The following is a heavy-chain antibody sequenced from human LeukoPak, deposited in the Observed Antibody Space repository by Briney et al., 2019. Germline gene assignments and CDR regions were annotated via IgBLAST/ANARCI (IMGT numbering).Heavy chain of an antibody. CDR1: GGSFSGYY. CDR2: INHSGST. V-gene: IGHV4-34*01. J-gene: IGHJ4*02. CDR3: ARGLSGSGYYFDY. D-gene: IGHD3-3*01. Sequence: PLETLSLTCAVYGGSFSGYYWSWIRQPPGKGLEWIGEINHSGSTNYNPSLKSRVTISVDTSKNQFSLKLSSVTAADTAVYYCARGLSGSGYYFDYWGQGTLVTVSS.